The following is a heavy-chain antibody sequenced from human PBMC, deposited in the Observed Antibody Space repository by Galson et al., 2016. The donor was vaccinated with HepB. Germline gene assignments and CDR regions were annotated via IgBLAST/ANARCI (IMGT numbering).Heavy chain of an antibody. V-gene: IGHV3-74*01. CDR3: ARSLGWYFDV. D-gene: IGHD6-6*01. J-gene: IGHJ2*01. CDR1: GFTFSNYW. Sequence: SLRLSCAASGFTFSNYWMHWVRQAPGKGLVWVSRIRGDGTSTSYADSVKGRFTISRDNAKNTLYLDMNSLRVEDTAVFYCARSLGWYFDVWGRGTLVTVSS. CDR2: IRGDGTST.